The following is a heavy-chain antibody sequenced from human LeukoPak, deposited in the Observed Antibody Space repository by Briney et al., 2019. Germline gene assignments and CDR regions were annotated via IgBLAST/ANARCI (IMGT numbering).Heavy chain of an antibody. J-gene: IGHJ6*03. CDR1: GFTFSSYA. CDR2: IRRKAYGGTT. V-gene: IGHV3-49*04. Sequence: GSLRLSFAAHGFTFSSYAIPSVRQAPGKGLEWVGFIRRKAYGGTTEYAASVKGRFTISRDDSKSIAYLQMNSLKTEDTAVYYCTRGSVVPAALERIQVWLYYYYYMDVWGKGTTVTISS. CDR3: TRGSVVPAALERIQVWLYYYYYMDV. D-gene: IGHD2-2*01.